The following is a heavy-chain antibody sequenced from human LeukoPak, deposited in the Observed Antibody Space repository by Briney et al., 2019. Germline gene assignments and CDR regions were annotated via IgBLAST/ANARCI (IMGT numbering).Heavy chain of an antibody. CDR1: GFTFSNYA. J-gene: IGHJ4*02. V-gene: IGHV3-23*01. D-gene: IGHD6-13*01. Sequence: GGSLRLSCAAFGFTFSNYAMNWVRQAPGKGLEWVSVISGSGGSTYYADSVKGRLTISRDNPKNTLSLQMNSLRAEDSAIYYCAKGGGYDSSSWYDYWGQGTLVTVSS. CDR2: ISGSGGST. CDR3: AKGGGYDSSSWYDY.